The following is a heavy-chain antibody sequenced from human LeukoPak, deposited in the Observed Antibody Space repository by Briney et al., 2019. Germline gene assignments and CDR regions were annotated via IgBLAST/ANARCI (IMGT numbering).Heavy chain of an antibody. CDR3: AGHSSSWSEYFDY. D-gene: IGHD6-13*01. J-gene: IGHJ4*02. V-gene: IGHV3-23*01. CDR1: GFTFNSYA. CDR2: VSASGGRT. Sequence: GGSLRLSCAASGFTFNSYAMNWVRQAPGKGLDWVSAVSASGGRTYYADSVKGRFTISRDNSKNTLYLQMSNLRADDTAVYYCAGHSSSWSEYFDYWGQGTLVTVSS.